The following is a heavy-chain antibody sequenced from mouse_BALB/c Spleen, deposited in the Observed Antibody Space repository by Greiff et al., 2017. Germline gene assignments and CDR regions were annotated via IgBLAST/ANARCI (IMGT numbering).Heavy chain of an antibody. D-gene: IGHD2-10*01. Sequence: EVKLVESGGGLVQPGGSLRLSCATSGFTFTDYYMSWVRQPPGKALEWLGFIRNKANGYTTEYSASVKGRFTISRDNSQSILYLQMNTLRAEDSATYYCARDGPYYGNPYAMDYWGQGTSVTVSS. J-gene: IGHJ4*01. CDR3: ARDGPYYGNPYAMDY. CDR1: GFTFTDYY. CDR2: IRNKANGYTT. V-gene: IGHV7-3*02.